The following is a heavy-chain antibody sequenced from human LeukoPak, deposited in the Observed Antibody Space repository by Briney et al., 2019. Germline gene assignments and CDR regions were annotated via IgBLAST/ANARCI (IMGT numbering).Heavy chain of an antibody. CDR1: GFTFSNAW. CDR3: AKGHSPGAADYYYYYYMDV. D-gene: IGHD2-15*01. J-gene: IGHJ6*03. Sequence: PGGSLRLSCAASGFTFSNAWMSWVRQAPGKGLEWVSGISGSGDRTYYADAVKGRFTISRDNSKNTLYLQINSVGAEDTAVYYCAKGHSPGAADYYYYYYMDVWGKGTTVTDSS. CDR2: ISGSGDRT. V-gene: IGHV3-23*01.